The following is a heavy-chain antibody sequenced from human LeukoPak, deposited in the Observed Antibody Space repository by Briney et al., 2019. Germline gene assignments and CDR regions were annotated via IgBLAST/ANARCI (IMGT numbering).Heavy chain of an antibody. J-gene: IGHJ4*02. CDR2: ISSNGGST. CDR3: ARVAGFEDYDSSGYDFAY. CDR1: GFTFSSYA. Sequence: PSGGSLRLSCAASGFTFSSYAMHWVRQAPGKGLEFVSAISSNGGSTYYANSVKGRFTISRDNSKNTLYLQMNSLRAEDTAVYYCARVAGFEDYDSSGYDFAYWGQGTLVTVSS. D-gene: IGHD3-22*01. V-gene: IGHV3-64*01.